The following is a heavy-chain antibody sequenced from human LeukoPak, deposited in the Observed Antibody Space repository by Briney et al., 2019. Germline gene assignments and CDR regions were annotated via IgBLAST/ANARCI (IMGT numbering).Heavy chain of an antibody. CDR3: ARTTATTDY. V-gene: IGHV4-34*01. CDR2: IKHSGGT. J-gene: IGHJ4*02. D-gene: IGHD1-1*01. Sequence: KPSETLSLTCVVHGGSLSGSFWSWIRQPPGKGLEWIGEIKHSGGTNYNVSLKSRLTMSLDTSKNQFSLKLTSVSAADTAVYYCARTTATTDYWGQGTLVTVSS. CDR1: GGSLSGSF.